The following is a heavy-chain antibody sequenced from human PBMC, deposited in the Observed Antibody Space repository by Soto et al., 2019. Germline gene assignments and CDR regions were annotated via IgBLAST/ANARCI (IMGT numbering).Heavy chain of an antibody. CDR2: ISSSSSYI. J-gene: IGHJ3*02. D-gene: IGHD3-10*01. CDR1: GFTFSSYS. Sequence: EVQLVESGGGLVKPGGSLRLSCAASGFTFSSYSMNWVRQAPGKGLEWVSLISSSSSYIYYADSVKGRFTISRDNAKNSLYLQMTSLRAEDTAVYYCARDRGGDLKAFDSWGQGTMVTVSS. V-gene: IGHV3-21*01. CDR3: ARDRGGDLKAFDS.